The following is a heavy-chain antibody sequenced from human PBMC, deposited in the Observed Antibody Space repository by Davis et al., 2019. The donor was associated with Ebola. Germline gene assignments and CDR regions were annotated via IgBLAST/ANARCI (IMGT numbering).Heavy chain of an antibody. CDR2: INHSGST. D-gene: IGHD5-18*01. J-gene: IGHJ6*02. V-gene: IGHV4-34*01. Sequence: PSETLSLTCAVYGGSFSGYYWSWIRQPPGKGLEWIGEINHSGSTNYNPSLKSRVTISVDTSKNQFSLKLSSVTAADTAVYYCARGRQKPEQLWSPPYYYGMDVWGQGTTVTVSS. CDR1: GGSFSGYY. CDR3: ARGRQKPEQLWSPPYYYGMDV.